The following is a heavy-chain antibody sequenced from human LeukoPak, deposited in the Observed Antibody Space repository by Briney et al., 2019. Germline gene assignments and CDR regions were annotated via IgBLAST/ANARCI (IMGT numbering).Heavy chain of an antibody. CDR3: ARHLAFSYYHMDV. V-gene: IGHV4-59*08. Sequence: SDPLSLTCTVSGGSISIYYWSWIRHPPGKGLECIGYIYYSGSTNYNPSLKSRVPLSVDTSKNQFSLTMSSVTAAHTVVYYCARHLAFSYYHMDVGGKRTTVTVSS. J-gene: IGHJ6*03. CDR2: IYYSGST. CDR1: GGSISIYY. D-gene: IGHD3-3*02.